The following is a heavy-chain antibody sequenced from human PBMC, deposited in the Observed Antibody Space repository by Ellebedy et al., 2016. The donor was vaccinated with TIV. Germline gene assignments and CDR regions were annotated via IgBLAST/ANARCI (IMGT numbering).Heavy chain of an antibody. Sequence: GESLKISCAASGFTFSSYGIHCVRQAPGKGLEWLAFISYDGTDKYYTDSVKGRFTISRDNSNNTLFLQMNSVRPEDTALYYCAKGAPLEDWGQGTLVTVSS. CDR1: GFTFSSYG. J-gene: IGHJ4*02. CDR2: ISYDGTDK. V-gene: IGHV3-30*18. CDR3: AKGAPLED.